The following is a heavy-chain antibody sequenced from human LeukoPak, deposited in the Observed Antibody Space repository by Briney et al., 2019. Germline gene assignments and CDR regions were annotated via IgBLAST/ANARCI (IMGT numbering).Heavy chain of an antibody. Sequence: GGSLRLSCAASGFTFSSYAMSWVRQAPGKGLEWVSAISGSGGSTYYADSVKGRFTISRDNSKNTLYLQMNSLRAEDTAVYYCASLTAAAPYYYYYMDVWGKGTTVTVSS. V-gene: IGHV3-23*01. CDR2: ISGSGGST. J-gene: IGHJ6*03. CDR3: ASLTAAAPYYYYYMDV. D-gene: IGHD6-13*01. CDR1: GFTFSSYA.